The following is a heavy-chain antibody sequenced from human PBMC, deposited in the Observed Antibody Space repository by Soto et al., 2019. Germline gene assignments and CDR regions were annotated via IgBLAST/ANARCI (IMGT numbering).Heavy chain of an antibody. Sequence: EVQLVESGGGLVQPGGSLRLSCAASGFTFRSHAMNWVRQAPGKGLEWVSYINSGSSTIYYADSAKGRFTISRDNAKNSLYLQMNSLRDEDTAVYFCVRDRGYTGYDLEYWGQGALVTVSS. CDR3: VRDRGYTGYDLEY. V-gene: IGHV3-48*02. D-gene: IGHD5-12*01. CDR2: INSGSSTI. CDR1: GFTFRSHA. J-gene: IGHJ4*02.